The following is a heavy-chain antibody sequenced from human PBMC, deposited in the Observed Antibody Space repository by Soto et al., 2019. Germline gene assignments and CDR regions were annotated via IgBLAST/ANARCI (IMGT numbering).Heavy chain of an antibody. CDR1: GFSLSTSGMC. CDR2: IDWDDDK. Sequence: SGPTLVNPTQTLTLTCTFSGFSLSTSGMCVSWIRQPPGKALEWLALIDWDDDKYYSTSLETRLTISKDTSKNQVVLTMTNMDPVDTATYYCARIKYYYDSSGYLDYWGQGTLVTVSS. CDR3: ARIKYYYDSSGYLDY. V-gene: IGHV2-70*01. D-gene: IGHD3-22*01. J-gene: IGHJ4*02.